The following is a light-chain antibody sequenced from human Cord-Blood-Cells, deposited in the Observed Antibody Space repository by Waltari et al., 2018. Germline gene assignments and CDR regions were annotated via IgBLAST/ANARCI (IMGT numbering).Light chain of an antibody. CDR3: QQSYSTLLCT. Sequence: DIQMTQSPSSLSASVGDRVTITCRASQSISSYLNWYQQKPGKAPKLLIYAASSLQSGVPSRFSGRGSGTDFTLTISSLQPEDFATYYCQQSYSTLLCTFGPGTKVDI. J-gene: IGKJ3*01. CDR1: QSISSY. CDR2: AAS. V-gene: IGKV1-39*01.